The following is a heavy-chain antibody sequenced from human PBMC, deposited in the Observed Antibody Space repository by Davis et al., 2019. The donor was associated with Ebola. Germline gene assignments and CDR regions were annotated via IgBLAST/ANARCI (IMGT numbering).Heavy chain of an antibody. CDR2: IRSDGRGIK. V-gene: IGHV3-30*02. CDR3: ARDDYHYYSSGYFYHGMDV. J-gene: IGHJ6*02. CDR1: GFAFDQYA. D-gene: IGHD3-22*01. Sequence: PGGSLRLSCAASGFAFDQYAMHWVRQAPGKGLEWVGFIRSDGRGIKYYSDSVKGRFTISRDNAKNSLYLQMDSLRGDDTAVYYCARDDYHYYSSGYFYHGMDVWGQGTTVTVSS.